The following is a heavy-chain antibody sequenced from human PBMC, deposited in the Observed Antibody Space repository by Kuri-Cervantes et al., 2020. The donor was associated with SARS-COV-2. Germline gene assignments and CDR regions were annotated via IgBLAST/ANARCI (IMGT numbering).Heavy chain of an antibody. CDR3: ARGDAFEI. CDR1: GFSFSNYA. Sequence: GESLKISCAASGFSFSNYAMRWVRQAPGKGLEWVSYISSSGSTIYYADPVKGRFTISRDNAKNSLHQQMNSLRAEDTAVYYCARGDAFEIWGQGTTVTVSS. CDR2: ISSSGSTI. V-gene: IGHV3-11*01. J-gene: IGHJ3*02.